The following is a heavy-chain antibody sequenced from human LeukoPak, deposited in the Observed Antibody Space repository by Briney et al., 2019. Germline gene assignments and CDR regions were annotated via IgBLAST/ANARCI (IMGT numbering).Heavy chain of an antibody. Sequence: PSQTLSLTCSVSGGSVTSGPNYWNWIRRPAGKGLEWIGHIQTSGRVNYNPSLKSRVTVYLDTPKNLVSLQLTSVTAAHTAAYYWARDLGNGDSGDYFDSGGQGTQSTVPS. D-gene: IGHD2-21*01. CDR2: IQTSGRV. CDR3: ARDLGNGDSGDYFDS. J-gene: IGHJ4*02. CDR1: GGSVTSGPNY. V-gene: IGHV4-61*09.